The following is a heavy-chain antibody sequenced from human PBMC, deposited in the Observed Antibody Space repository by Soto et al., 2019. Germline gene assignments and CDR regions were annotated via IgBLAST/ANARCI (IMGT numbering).Heavy chain of an antibody. J-gene: IGHJ6*02. CDR2: IIPIFGTP. V-gene: IGHV1-69*12. Sequence: QVQLVQSGAEVKKPGSSVKVSCKASGGTFSRYAISWVRQAPGQGLEWMGGIIPIFGTPDYAQKVQGRVTITADESTSTAYMELSSLRSEDTAVYYCARNGYCISTSCYSDYYYGMDVWGQGTTVTVSS. CDR3: ARNGYCISTSCYSDYYYGMDV. CDR1: GGTFSRYA. D-gene: IGHD2-2*02.